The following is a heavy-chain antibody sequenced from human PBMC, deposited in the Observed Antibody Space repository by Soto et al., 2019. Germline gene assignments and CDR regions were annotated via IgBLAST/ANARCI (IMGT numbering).Heavy chain of an antibody. CDR2: INWNGGST. J-gene: IGHJ4*02. CDR3: ARDNPDISGYYYGPGIFDY. CDR1: GFSFGDYG. D-gene: IGHD3-22*01. V-gene: IGHV3-20*04. Sequence: GGSLRLSCAASGFSFGDYGMSLVRQAPGKGLEWVSGINWNGGSTDYADSVKGRFTISRDNARNSLYLQMNSLRAEDTALYYCARDNPDISGYYYGPGIFDYWGQGTLVTVSS.